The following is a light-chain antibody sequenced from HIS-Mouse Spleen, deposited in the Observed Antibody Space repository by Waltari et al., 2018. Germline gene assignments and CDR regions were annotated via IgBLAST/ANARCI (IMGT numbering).Light chain of an antibody. Sequence: QSALTQPASVSGSPGQSITISCTGTSSDVGCYHYVSWYQQPPGKAPKLMIYDVSNRPSGVSNRFSGSKSGNTASLTISGLQAEDEADYYCSSYTSSSTEVFGGGTKLTVL. CDR1: SSDVGCYHY. V-gene: IGLV2-14*03. CDR3: SSYTSSSTEV. CDR2: DVS. J-gene: IGLJ2*01.